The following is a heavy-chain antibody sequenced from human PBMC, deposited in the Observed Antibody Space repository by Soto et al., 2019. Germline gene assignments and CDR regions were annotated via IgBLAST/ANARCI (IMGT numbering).Heavy chain of an antibody. D-gene: IGHD1-20*01. CDR1: GDSIESFF. V-gene: IGHV4-59*01. CDR3: ARGVNILNDRGYFYYHMLF. J-gene: IGHJ6*03. Sequence: SETLSLTCTVSGDSIESFFWSWIRQPPGKGLEWIGYVHYTGSSNYSPSLKSRVTILVDTSKNQFSLKLNSVTAADTAVYYCARGVNILNDRGYFYYHMLFWGNGTTIT. CDR2: VHYTGSS.